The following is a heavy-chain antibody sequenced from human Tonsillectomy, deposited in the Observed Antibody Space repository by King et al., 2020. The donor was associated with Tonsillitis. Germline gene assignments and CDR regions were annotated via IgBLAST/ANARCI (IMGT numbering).Heavy chain of an antibody. V-gene: IGHV2-5*01. CDR3: AHDTIFRVEYTFYV. CDR2: IYWTDEK. J-gene: IGHJ3*01. CDR1: GFSFSTSGVG. D-gene: IGHD3-9*01. Sequence: TLKESGPTLVKPTQTLTLTCTFSGFSFSTSGVGVGWIRQPPGKALEWLALIYWTDEKRYSPSLKTRLTITKDTSKNQVVLTMTNMDPVDTATYYCAHDTIFRVEYTFYVWGQGTMVTVSS.